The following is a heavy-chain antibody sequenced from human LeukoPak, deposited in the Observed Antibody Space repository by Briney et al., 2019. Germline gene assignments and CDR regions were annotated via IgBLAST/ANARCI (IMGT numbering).Heavy chain of an antibody. Sequence: ASVKVSCKASGYTFTGYYMHWVRQAPGQGFEWMGRINPNSGGTTYAQKFQGRVTMTRDTSISTAYMELSRLRSDDTAVYYCARGGYCSSTSCYPYYYYGMDVWGQGTTVTVSS. D-gene: IGHD2-2*01. CDR2: INPNSGGT. CDR3: ARGGYCSSTSCYPYYYYGMDV. V-gene: IGHV1-2*06. CDR1: GYTFTGYY. J-gene: IGHJ6*02.